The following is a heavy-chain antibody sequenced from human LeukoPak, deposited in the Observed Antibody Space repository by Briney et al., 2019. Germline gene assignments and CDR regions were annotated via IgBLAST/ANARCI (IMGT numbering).Heavy chain of an antibody. D-gene: IGHD3-10*01. J-gene: IGHJ4*02. V-gene: IGHV1-2*06. Sequence: ASVKVSCKASGYTFTGYYMHWVRQAPGQGLEWMGRINPNSGGTNYAQKFQGRVTMTRDTSISTAYMELSRLRSDDTAVYYCARPYGSGSYYSDYRGQGTLVTVSS. CDR1: GYTFTGYY. CDR3: ARPYGSGSYYSDY. CDR2: INPNSGGT.